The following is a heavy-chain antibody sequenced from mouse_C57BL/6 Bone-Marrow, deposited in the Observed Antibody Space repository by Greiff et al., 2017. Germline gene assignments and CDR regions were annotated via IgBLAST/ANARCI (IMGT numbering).Heavy chain of an antibody. J-gene: IGHJ4*01. Sequence: EVKLVESGGGLVQPGGSLSLSCAASGFTFTDYYMSWVRQPPGKALEWLGFIRNKANGYTTEYSASVKGRFTISRDNSQSILYLQMNALRAEDSATYYGASQIYYGNDVLAMDYWGQGTSVTVSS. D-gene: IGHD2-2*01. V-gene: IGHV7-3*01. CDR3: ASQIYYGNDVLAMDY. CDR1: GFTFTDYY. CDR2: IRNKANGYTT.